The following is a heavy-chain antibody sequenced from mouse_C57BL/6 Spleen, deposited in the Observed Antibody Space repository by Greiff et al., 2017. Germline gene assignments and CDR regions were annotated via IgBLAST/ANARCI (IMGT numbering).Heavy chain of an antibody. CDR2: IHPNSGST. V-gene: IGHV1-64*01. CDR1: GYTFTSYW. Sequence: VQLQQSGAELVKPGASVKLSCKASGYTFTSYWMHWVKQRPGQGLEWIGMIHPNSGSTNYNEKFKSKATLTVDKSSSTAYMQLSSLTSEDSAVXYCARSGYWYFDVWGTGTTVTVSS. J-gene: IGHJ1*03. CDR3: ARSGYWYFDV.